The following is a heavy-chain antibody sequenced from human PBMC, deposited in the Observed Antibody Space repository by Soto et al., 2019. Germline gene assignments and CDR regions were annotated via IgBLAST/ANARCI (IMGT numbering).Heavy chain of an antibody. CDR1: GFTFSSYA. V-gene: IGHV3-23*01. Sequence: GGSLRLSCAASGFTFSSYAMSWVRQAPGKGLEWVSAISGSGGSTYYADSVKGRFTISRDNSKNTLYLQMNSLRAEDTAVYYCAKIGLLFGSGMFYYFDYWGQGTLVTISS. J-gene: IGHJ4*02. CDR3: AKIGLLFGSGMFYYFDY. D-gene: IGHD3-10*01. CDR2: ISGSGGST.